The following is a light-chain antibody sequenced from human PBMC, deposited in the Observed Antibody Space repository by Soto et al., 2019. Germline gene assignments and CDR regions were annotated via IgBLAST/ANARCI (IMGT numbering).Light chain of an antibody. CDR1: QSIIIN. CDR3: QQYNNWPPLT. CDR2: GAS. J-gene: IGKJ4*01. V-gene: IGKV3-15*01. Sequence: EIVMTQSPATLSVSPGERATLSCRASQSIIINLAWYQQKPGQAPRLLIYGASLRATGIPARFSGSGSGTEFTLTISSLQSEDFAVYYCQQYNNWPPLTFGGGTKVEIK.